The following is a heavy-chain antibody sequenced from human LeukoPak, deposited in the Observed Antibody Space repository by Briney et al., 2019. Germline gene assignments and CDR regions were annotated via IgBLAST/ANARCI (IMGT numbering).Heavy chain of an antibody. Sequence: GGSLRLSCAASGFTFSTYAMSWVRQAPGKGLEWVANIKQDGSEKYYVDSVKGRFTISRDNAKNSLYLQMNSLRAEDTAVYYCARVLDYGGNWDDYWGQGTLVTVSS. CDR3: ARVLDYGGNWDDY. CDR1: GFTFSTYA. CDR2: IKQDGSEK. J-gene: IGHJ4*02. V-gene: IGHV3-7*01. D-gene: IGHD4-23*01.